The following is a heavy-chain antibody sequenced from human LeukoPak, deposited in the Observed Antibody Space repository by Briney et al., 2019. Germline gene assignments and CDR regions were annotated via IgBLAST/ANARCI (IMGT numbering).Heavy chain of an antibody. D-gene: IGHD1-26*01. CDR2: ISSSSSYI. CDR3: ARGLGNLGGAFDI. V-gene: IGHV3-21*01. J-gene: IGHJ3*02. CDR1: GFTFDDYA. Sequence: GRSLRLSCAASGFTFDDYAMHWVRQAPGKGLEWVSSISSSSSYIYYADSVKGRFTISRDNAKNSLYLQMNSLRAEDTAVYYCARGLGNLGGAFDIWGQGTMVTVSS.